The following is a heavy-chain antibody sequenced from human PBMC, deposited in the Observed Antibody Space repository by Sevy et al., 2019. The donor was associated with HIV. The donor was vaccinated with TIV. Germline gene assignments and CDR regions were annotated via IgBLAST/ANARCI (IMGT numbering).Heavy chain of an antibody. V-gene: IGHV3-48*01. CDR1: GFTLSSYN. J-gene: IGHJ4*02. D-gene: IGHD6-19*01. CDR3: SREGIAVPGDY. Sequence: GGSLRLSCPASGFTLSSYNMNWVRQAPGKGLEWLSYIGSTSSTIYYAYSVKGRFTISRDNAKNSLYLQMNSLTAEDTAVYYCSREGIAVPGDYWGQGTLVTVSS. CDR2: IGSTSSTI.